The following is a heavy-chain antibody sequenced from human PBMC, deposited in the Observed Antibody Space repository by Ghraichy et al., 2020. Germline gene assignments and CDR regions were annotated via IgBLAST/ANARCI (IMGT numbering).Heavy chain of an antibody. CDR2: IYTSGST. CDR3: ARGNEVAARSRGMNIAYWYVDL. CDR1: GGSISSYY. Sequence: SETLSLTCTVSGGSISSYYWSWIRQPAGKGLEWIGRIYTSGSTNYNPSLKSRVTMSVDTSKNQFSLKLSSVTAADTAVYYCARGNEVAARSRGMNIAYWYVDLWGRGTLVTVSS. J-gene: IGHJ2*01. D-gene: IGHD6-6*01. V-gene: IGHV4-4*07.